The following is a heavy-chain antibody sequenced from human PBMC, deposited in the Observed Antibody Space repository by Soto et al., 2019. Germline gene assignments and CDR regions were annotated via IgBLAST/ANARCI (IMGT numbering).Heavy chain of an antibody. Sequence: ASVKVSCKASGYTFTSYGISWVRQAPGQGLEWMGWISAYNGNTNYAQKLQGRVTMTTDTSTSTAYMELRSLRSDDTAVYYCARERAWANHGYSSSWFDYWGQGTLVTVSS. CDR1: GYTFTSYG. V-gene: IGHV1-18*04. CDR3: ARERAWANHGYSSSWFDY. J-gene: IGHJ4*02. CDR2: ISAYNGNT. D-gene: IGHD6-13*01.